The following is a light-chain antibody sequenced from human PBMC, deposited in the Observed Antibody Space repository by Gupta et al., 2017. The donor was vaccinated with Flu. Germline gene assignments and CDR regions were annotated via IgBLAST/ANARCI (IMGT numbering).Light chain of an antibody. CDR3: SAYAGSNNFEV. Sequence: QSALTQPPSASGSLGQPVTISCTGTNSDVGTYNYVSWYQQHPGKAPKLMIYEVNKRPSGVPDRFSGSKSGNTASLTVSGLQAEDGADYYCSAYAGSNNFEVFGGGTKLTVV. J-gene: IGLJ3*02. V-gene: IGLV2-8*01. CDR1: NSDVGTYNY. CDR2: EVN.